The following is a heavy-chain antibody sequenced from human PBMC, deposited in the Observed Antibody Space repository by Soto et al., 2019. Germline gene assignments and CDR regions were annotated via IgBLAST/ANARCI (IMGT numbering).Heavy chain of an antibody. CDR3: AKFQLDRSNHYLAIGFDY. J-gene: IGHJ4*02. CDR2: LAASGERS. Sequence: EVQLLESGGGLEQPGGSLRLSCAASGFTFSTYAMSWVRRAPGKGLEWVATLAASGERSYYADFVRGRFTISRDNSKKTLYLQMSSLRAEDTATYYCAKFQLDRSNHYLAIGFDYWGQGTLVTVSS. CDR1: GFTFSTYA. V-gene: IGHV3-23*01. D-gene: IGHD3-22*01.